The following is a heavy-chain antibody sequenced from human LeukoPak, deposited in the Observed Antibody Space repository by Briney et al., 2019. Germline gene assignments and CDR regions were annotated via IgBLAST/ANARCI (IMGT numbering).Heavy chain of an antibody. CDR1: GFTFSSYG. Sequence: GGSLRLSCAASGFTFSSYGMHWVRQAPGKGLEWVAVIWYDGSNKYYADSVKGRFTISRDNAKNTLCLQMNSLRADDSGVYYCATGHSYGYDYWGQGVLVTVSS. CDR2: IWYDGSNK. D-gene: IGHD5-18*01. CDR3: ATGHSYGYDY. V-gene: IGHV3-33*03. J-gene: IGHJ4*02.